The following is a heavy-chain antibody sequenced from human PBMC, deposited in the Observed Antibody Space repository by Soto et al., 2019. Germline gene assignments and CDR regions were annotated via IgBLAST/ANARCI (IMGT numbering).Heavy chain of an antibody. J-gene: IGHJ4*02. D-gene: IGHD6-13*01. CDR2: IKQDGSEK. CDR3: ARDAQQLVSDFDY. V-gene: IGHV3-7*05. CDR1: GFTFSSYW. Sequence: PGGSLRLSCAASGFTFSSYWMSWVRQAPGKGLEWVANIKQDGSEKYYVDSVKGRFTISRDNAKNSLYLQMNSLRAEDTAVYYCARDAQQLVSDFDYWGQGTLVTVSS.